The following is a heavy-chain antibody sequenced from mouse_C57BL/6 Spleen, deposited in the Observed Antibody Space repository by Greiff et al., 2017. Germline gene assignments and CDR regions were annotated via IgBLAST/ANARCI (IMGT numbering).Heavy chain of an antibody. CDR1: GYTFTSYW. J-gene: IGHJ2*01. Sequence: QVQLQQPGAELVKPGASVKLSCKASGYTFTSYWMHWVKQRPGQGLEWIGMIHPNSGSTNYNEKFKSKATLTVDTSSSTAYMQLSSLTSEDSAVYYCARGDYYGSSYYFDYWGQGTTLTVSS. CDR3: ARGDYYGSSYYFDY. V-gene: IGHV1-64*01. CDR2: IHPNSGST. D-gene: IGHD1-1*01.